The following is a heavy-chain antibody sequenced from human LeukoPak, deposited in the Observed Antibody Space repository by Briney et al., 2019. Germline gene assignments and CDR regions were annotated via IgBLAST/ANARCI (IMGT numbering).Heavy chain of an antibody. CDR2: ISYDGSNK. V-gene: IGHV3-30*01. Sequence: PGRSLRLSCAASGFIFGEYAMHWVRQATGKGLEWVAVISYDGSNKYYADSVKGRFTISRDNSKNTLYLQMNSLRAEDTAVYYCAREDDAFDIWGQGTMVTVSS. CDR3: AREDDAFDI. CDR1: GFIFGEYA. J-gene: IGHJ3*02.